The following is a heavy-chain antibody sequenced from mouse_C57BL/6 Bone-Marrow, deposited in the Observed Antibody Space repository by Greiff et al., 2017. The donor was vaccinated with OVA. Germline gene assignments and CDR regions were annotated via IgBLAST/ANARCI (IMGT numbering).Heavy chain of an antibody. D-gene: IGHD2-4*01. V-gene: IGHV14-4*01. J-gene: IGHJ3*01. CDR3: TTYDYRAWFAY. CDR1: GFNIKDDY. CDR2: IDPENGDT. Sequence: EVQGVESGAELVRPGASVKLSCTASGFNIKDDYMHWVKQRPEQGLEWIGWIDPENGDTEYASKFQGKATITADTSSNTAYLQLSSLTSEDTAVYYCTTYDYRAWFAYWGQGTLVTVSA.